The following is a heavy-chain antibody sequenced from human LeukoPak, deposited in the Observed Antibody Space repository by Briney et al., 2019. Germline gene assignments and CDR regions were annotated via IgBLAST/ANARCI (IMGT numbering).Heavy chain of an antibody. CDR1: GGTFSSYA. D-gene: IGHD2-21*01. CDR3: ARGGSGLDY. Sequence: SVKVSCKASGGTFSSYAISWVRQAPGQGLEWMGRIIPILGIANYAQKFQGRVTTTADKSTSTAYMELSSLRSEDTAVCYCARGGSGLDYWGQGTLVTVSS. V-gene: IGHV1-69*04. J-gene: IGHJ4*02. CDR2: IIPILGIA.